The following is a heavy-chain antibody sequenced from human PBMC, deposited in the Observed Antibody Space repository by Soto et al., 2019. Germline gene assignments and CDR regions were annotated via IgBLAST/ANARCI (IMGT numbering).Heavy chain of an antibody. CDR3: ASGRPDGSRLDP. CDR2: IYYSGST. CDR1: GGSISSGDYY. J-gene: IGHJ5*02. D-gene: IGHD6-13*01. V-gene: IGHV4-30-4*01. Sequence: QVQLQESGPGLVKPSQTLSLTCTVSGGSISSGDYYWSWIRQPPGKGLEWIGYIYYSGSTYYNPALKGRVTISVDTSKNHFALTLSSVTAPDTAVYYCASGRPDGSRLDPWGQGTLVTVSS.